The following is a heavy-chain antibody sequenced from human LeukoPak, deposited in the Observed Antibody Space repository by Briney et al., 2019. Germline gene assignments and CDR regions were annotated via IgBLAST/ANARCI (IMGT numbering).Heavy chain of an antibody. CDR3: ARDSESYSSSWSAPFDY. V-gene: IGHV4-34*01. CDR2: INHSGST. Sequence: SETLSLTCAVYGGSFSGYYWSWIRQPPGKGLEWIGEINHSGSTNYNPSLKSRVTISVDTSKNQFSLKLSSVTAADTAVYYCARDSESYSSSWSAPFDYWAREPWSPSPQ. D-gene: IGHD6-13*01. CDR1: GGSFSGYY. J-gene: IGHJ4*02.